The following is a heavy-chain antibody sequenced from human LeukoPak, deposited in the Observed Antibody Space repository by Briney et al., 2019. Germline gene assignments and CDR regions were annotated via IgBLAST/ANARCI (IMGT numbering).Heavy chain of an antibody. Sequence: SETLSLTCAVYGGSFSGYYWTWIRQPPGKGLEWIGEINHSGGTNYNPSLKSRVTISVDTSKNQFSLKLSSVTAADTAVYYCARGSRWELPLDYWGQGTLVTVSS. CDR3: ARGSRWELPLDY. CDR2: INHSGGT. D-gene: IGHD1-26*01. J-gene: IGHJ4*02. CDR1: GGSFSGYY. V-gene: IGHV4-34*01.